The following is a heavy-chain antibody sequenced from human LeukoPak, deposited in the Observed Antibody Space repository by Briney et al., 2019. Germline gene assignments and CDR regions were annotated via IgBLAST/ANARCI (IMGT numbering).Heavy chain of an antibody. J-gene: IGHJ4*02. Sequence: GGSLRLSCAASGFTFSSYGMHWVRQAPGKGLEWVAVIWYDGSNKYYADSVKGRFTISRDSSKNTLYLQMNSLRAEDTAVYYCAKDYYDSSGYCDYWGQGTLVTVSS. D-gene: IGHD3-22*01. CDR3: AKDYYDSSGYCDY. V-gene: IGHV3-33*06. CDR1: GFTFSSYG. CDR2: IWYDGSNK.